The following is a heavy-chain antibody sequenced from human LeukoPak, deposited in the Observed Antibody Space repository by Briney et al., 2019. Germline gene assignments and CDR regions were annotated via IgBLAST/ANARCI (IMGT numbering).Heavy chain of an antibody. CDR3: ARDLSGYFDY. V-gene: IGHV3-30-3*01. D-gene: IGHD2-15*01. CDR2: ISYDGSNK. J-gene: IGHJ4*02. CDR1: GFTFSSYA. Sequence: GGSLRLSCAASGFTFSSYAMHWVRQAPGKGLEWVAVISYDGSNKYYADSVKGRFTISRDNSKNTLYLQMNSLRAEDTAVYYCARDLSGYFDYWGQGTLVTVSS.